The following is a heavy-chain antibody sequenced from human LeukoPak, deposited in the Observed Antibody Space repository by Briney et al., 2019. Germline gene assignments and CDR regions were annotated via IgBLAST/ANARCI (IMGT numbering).Heavy chain of an antibody. J-gene: IGHJ4*02. V-gene: IGHV3-74*01. CDR1: GFTFSSYW. Sequence: PGGSLRLSCAASGFTFSSYWMHWVRQAPGKGLVWVSRINSDGSSTSYADSVKGRFTISRDNAKNTLYLQMDSLRAEDTAVYYCARGGYDFWSGYPYYFDYWGQGTLVTVSS. D-gene: IGHD3-3*01. CDR2: INSDGSST. CDR3: ARGGYDFWSGYPYYFDY.